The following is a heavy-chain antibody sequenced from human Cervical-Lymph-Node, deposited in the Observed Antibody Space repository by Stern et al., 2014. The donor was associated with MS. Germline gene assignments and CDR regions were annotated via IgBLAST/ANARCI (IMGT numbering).Heavy chain of an antibody. CDR2: IIPMLGTT. Sequence: QMQLVQSGAEVKKPGSSVKVSCKASGGTFSSYAITWVRQAPGRGLEWMGGIIPMLGTTKYAQKFQGRVTIIADGSTTTAYMELSSLRSEDTAVYYCARRDYYDSSGYYGDAFDIWGQGTMVTVSS. CDR1: GGTFSSYA. CDR3: ARRDYYDSSGYYGDAFDI. D-gene: IGHD3-22*01. J-gene: IGHJ3*02. V-gene: IGHV1-69*01.